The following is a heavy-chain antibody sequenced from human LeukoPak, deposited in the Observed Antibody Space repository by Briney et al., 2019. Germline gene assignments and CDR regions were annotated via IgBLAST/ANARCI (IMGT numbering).Heavy chain of an antibody. D-gene: IGHD3-3*01. V-gene: IGHV4-61*02. Sequence: SETLSLTCTVSGGSISSGSYYWSWIRQPTGKGLEWIGRIYTSGSTNYNPSPKSRVTISVDTSKNQFSLKLSSVTAADTAVYYCARDFWSGYYWFDYWGQGTLVTVSS. J-gene: IGHJ5*01. CDR3: ARDFWSGYYWFDY. CDR2: IYTSGST. CDR1: GGSISSGSYY.